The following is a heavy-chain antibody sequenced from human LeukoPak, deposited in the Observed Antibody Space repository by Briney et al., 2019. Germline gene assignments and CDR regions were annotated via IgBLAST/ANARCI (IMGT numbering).Heavy chain of an antibody. CDR3: ARVGDYYGSGSYYFDY. J-gene: IGHJ4*02. V-gene: IGHV3-7*04. D-gene: IGHD3-10*01. Sequence: GSLRLSCAASGFTFSSYWMSWVRQAPGKGLEWVATIKQDGSEKYYADSVKGRFTISRDNAKNSLYLQMNSLRAEDTAVYYCARVGDYYGSGSYYFDYWGQGTLVTVSS. CDR1: GFTFSSYW. CDR2: IKQDGSEK.